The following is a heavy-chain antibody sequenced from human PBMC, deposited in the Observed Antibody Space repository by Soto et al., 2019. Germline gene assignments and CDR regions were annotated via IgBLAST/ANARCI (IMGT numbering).Heavy chain of an antibody. CDR3: TTEWGDAGIRGYNDYYYYYGMDV. CDR2: IKSKTDGGTT. V-gene: IGHV3-15*01. D-gene: IGHD5-18*01. Sequence: EVQLVESGGGLVQPGGSLRLSCAASGFTFSNAWMSWVRQAPGKGLEWVGRIKSKTDGGTTDYAAPVKGRFTISRDDSKNTLYLKMNSLKTEDTAVYYCTTEWGDAGIRGYNDYYYYYGMDVWGQGTTVTVSS. CDR1: GFTFSNAW. J-gene: IGHJ6*02.